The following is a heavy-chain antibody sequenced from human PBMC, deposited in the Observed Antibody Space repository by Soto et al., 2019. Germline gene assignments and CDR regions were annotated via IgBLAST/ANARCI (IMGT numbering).Heavy chain of an antibody. CDR1: GYTFTGYY. CDR2: INPNSGGT. V-gene: IGHV1-2*04. D-gene: IGHD3-10*01. J-gene: IGHJ6*02. Sequence: QVQLVQSGAEVKKPGASVKVSCKASGYTFTGYYMHWVRQAPGQGLEWMGWINPNSGGTNYAQKFQGWVTMTRDTSISTAYMELSRLRSDDTAVYYCARIGEWQTNLGYGMDVWGQGTTVTVSS. CDR3: ARIGEWQTNLGYGMDV.